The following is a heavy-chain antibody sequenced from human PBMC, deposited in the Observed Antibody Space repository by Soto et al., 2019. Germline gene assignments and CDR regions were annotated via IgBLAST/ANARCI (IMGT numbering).Heavy chain of an antibody. CDR2: ISYDGSNK. CDR1: GFTFSSYS. V-gene: IGHV3-30*18. D-gene: IGHD3-10*01. Sequence: GGSLRLSCAAYGFTFSSYSMSWVRQAPGKGLEWVAVISYDGSNKYYADSVKGRFTISRDNSKNTLYLQMNSLRAEDTAVYYCAKDRGSGSYYYYGMDVWGQGTTVTVSS. J-gene: IGHJ6*02. CDR3: AKDRGSGSYYYYGMDV.